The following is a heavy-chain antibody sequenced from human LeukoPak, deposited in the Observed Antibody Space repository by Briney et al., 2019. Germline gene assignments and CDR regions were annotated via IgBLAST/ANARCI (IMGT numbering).Heavy chain of an antibody. D-gene: IGHD6-6*01. J-gene: IGHJ4*02. Sequence: ASVKVSCKASGYTFTGYYMHWVRQAPGQGLEWMGWINPNSGATNYAQKFQGRVTMTRDTSISTAYMELSRLRSDDTAVYYCARESHSSRDSPCHYWGQGTLVTVSS. CDR3: ARESHSSRDSPCHY. V-gene: IGHV1-2*02. CDR2: INPNSGAT. CDR1: GYTFTGYY.